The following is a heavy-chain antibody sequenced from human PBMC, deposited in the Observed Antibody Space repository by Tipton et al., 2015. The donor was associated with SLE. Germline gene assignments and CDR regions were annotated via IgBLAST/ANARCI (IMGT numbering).Heavy chain of an antibody. J-gene: IGHJ3*02. D-gene: IGHD3-10*01. Sequence: TLSLTCTVSGGSISSYYWSWIRQSPGKGLEWIGYIYTSGSTNYNPSLKSRVTISADTSKNQFSLKLSSVTAADTAVYYCARRKPSVLWFTGAFDIWGQGTMVTVSS. V-gene: IGHV4-4*08. CDR3: ARRKPSVLWFTGAFDI. CDR2: IYTSGST. CDR1: GGSISSYY.